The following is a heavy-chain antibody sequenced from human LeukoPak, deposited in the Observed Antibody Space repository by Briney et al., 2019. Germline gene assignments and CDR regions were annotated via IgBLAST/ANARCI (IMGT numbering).Heavy chain of an antibody. CDR3: AREAEAFDI. CDR1: GFTFSSYW. J-gene: IGHJ3*02. CDR2: ISSDGNST. V-gene: IGHV3-74*01. Sequence: GGSLRLSCAASGFTFSSYWMYWVRQAPGKGLVWVARISSDGNSTTYADSVKGRFTISRDNAKNTLYLQMNSLRAEDTAVYYCAREAEAFDIWGQGTMVTVSS.